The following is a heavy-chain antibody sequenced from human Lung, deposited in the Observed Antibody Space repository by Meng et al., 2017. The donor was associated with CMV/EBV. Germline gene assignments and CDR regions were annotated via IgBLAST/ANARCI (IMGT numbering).Heavy chain of an antibody. Sequence: SVKVSCKASGGTFSSYAISWVRQAPGQGLEWRGGIIPIFGTANYAQKFQGRVTITTDESTSTAYMELSSLRSEDTAVYYCARGGSSSWSRRYNWVDPWGQRTLVXVSS. CDR3: ARGGSSSWSRRYNWVDP. J-gene: IGHJ5*02. CDR2: IIPIFGTA. D-gene: IGHD6-13*01. V-gene: IGHV1-69*05. CDR1: GGTFSSYA.